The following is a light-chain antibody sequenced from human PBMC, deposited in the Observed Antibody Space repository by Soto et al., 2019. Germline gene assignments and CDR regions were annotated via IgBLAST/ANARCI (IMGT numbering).Light chain of an antibody. CDR1: QSVNSNY. V-gene: IGKV3-20*01. Sequence: PGDRATLSCRASQSVNSNYLAWYQRKPGQAPRLLIYGASNRATDIPYRFSASRSGTDFTLTITRLEAEDFAVYYCQQYDSTPPTFGQGTKVEVK. CDR2: GAS. CDR3: QQYDSTPPT. J-gene: IGKJ1*01.